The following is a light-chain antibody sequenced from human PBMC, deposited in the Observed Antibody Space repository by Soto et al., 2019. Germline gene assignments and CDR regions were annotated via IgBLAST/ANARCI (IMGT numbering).Light chain of an antibody. V-gene: IGKV1-17*01. CDR3: QQINSYPSIT. Sequence: DIQMTQSPSYMSASVRDRITLTCRASQGIRNDLGWYQQQPGKAPKLLIYAASSLQSGVPSRFSGSGSGTDFTLTISSLQPEDLATYYGQQINSYPSITFGHGTRLEI. J-gene: IGKJ5*01. CDR1: QGIRND. CDR2: AAS.